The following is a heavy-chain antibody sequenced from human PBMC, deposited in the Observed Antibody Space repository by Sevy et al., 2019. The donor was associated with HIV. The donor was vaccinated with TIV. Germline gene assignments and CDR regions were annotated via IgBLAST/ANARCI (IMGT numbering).Heavy chain of an antibody. J-gene: IGHJ4*02. CDR2: INSGGSST. V-gene: IGHV3-74*01. CDR3: ARPKGYSSSWYDY. Sequence: GGSLRLSCAASGFTFSSYWMHWVRQAPGKGLVWVSRINSGGSSTTYADSVKGRFTISRDDAKNTLYLQMNSLRAEDTAVYYCARPKGYSSSWYDYWGKGTLVTVSS. CDR1: GFTFSSYW. D-gene: IGHD6-13*01.